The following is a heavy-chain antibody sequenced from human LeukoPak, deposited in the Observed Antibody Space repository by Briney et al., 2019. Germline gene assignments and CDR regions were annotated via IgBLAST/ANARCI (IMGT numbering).Heavy chain of an antibody. D-gene: IGHD5-18*01. Sequence: PGGSLRLSCAASGFTFSSYAMSWVRQAPGKGLEWVSVIYSGGSTYYADSVKGRFTISRDNSKNTLYLQMNSLRAEDTAVYYCASHPGGYSYGYFDYWGQGTLVTVSS. CDR3: ASHPGGYSYGYFDY. CDR2: IYSGGST. J-gene: IGHJ4*02. V-gene: IGHV3-53*01. CDR1: GFTFSSYA.